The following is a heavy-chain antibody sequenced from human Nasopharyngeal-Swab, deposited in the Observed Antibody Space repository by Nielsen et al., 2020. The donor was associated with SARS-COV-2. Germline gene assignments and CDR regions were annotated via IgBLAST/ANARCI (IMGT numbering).Heavy chain of an antibody. Sequence: SVKVSCKASGCTFISYAISWVRQAPGQGLEWLGWIIPILGIAKYAQKFKGRVTITADKSTSTAYMELSSLRSEDTAVYYCARVPDPFYYSSGYYYFGWCQGTLVNVSS. J-gene: IGHJ4*02. D-gene: IGHD3-22*01. V-gene: IGHV1-69*10. CDR2: IIPILGIA. CDR1: GCTFISYA. CDR3: ARVPDPFYYSSGYYYFG.